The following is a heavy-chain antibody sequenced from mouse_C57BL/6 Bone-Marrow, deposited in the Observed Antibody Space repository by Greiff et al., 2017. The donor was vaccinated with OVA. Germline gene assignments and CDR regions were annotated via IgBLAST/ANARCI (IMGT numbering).Heavy chain of an antibody. V-gene: IGHV2-5*01. D-gene: IGHD1-1*01. CDR2: IWRGGST. CDR1: GFSLTSYG. J-gene: IGHJ1*03. CDR3: AKSYYYGSSLVYWYFDV. Sequence: QVQLKESGPGLVQPSQSLSITCTVSGFSLTSYGVHWVRQSPGKGLEWLGVIWRGGSTDYNAAFMSRLSITKDNSKSQVFFKMNSLQADDTAIYYCAKSYYYGSSLVYWYFDVWGTGTTVTVSS.